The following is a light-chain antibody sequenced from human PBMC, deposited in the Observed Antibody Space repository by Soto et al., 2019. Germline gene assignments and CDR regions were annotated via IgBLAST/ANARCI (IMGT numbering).Light chain of an antibody. V-gene: IGKV3-15*01. CDR1: QSVGTK. CDR2: GAS. Sequence: IVMTQSPATLSVSPGERATLSCRASQSVGTKLAWYQQTRGQAPRLLIYGASNRATGVPARFSGSVSGTEFTLTISSLQPEDFATYYCQQVNVYPSTFGGGTKVDIK. J-gene: IGKJ4*01. CDR3: QQVNVYPST.